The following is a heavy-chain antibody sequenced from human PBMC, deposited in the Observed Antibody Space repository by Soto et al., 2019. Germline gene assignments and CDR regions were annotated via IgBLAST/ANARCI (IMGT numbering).Heavy chain of an antibody. Sequence: EVQLVESGGRLIQPGKSLRLSCAASGFTFDDYAMHWVRQVPGKGLEWVSGISANGGSIRYGDSVKGRFTISRDNAKNSLFLQMNNLRAEDTALYYCAKSGEPGVVAATSFDSWGQGTLVTVSS. D-gene: IGHD2-15*01. CDR2: ISANGGSI. CDR1: GFTFDDYA. J-gene: IGHJ5*01. V-gene: IGHV3-9*01. CDR3: AKSGEPGVVAATSFDS.